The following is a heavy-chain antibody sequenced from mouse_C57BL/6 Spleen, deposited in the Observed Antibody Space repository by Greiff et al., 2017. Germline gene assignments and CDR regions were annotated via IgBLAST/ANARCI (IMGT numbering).Heavy chain of an antibody. V-gene: IGHV3-6*01. CDR3: ARVHSYEAMDY. CDR1: GYSITSGYY. J-gene: IGHJ4*01. D-gene: IGHD2-12*01. Sequence: EVQLVESGPGLVKPSQSLSLTCSVTGYSITSGYYWNWIRQVPGNRLEWMGYIRYDGSNNYNPSLKNRISITRDTSKNQFFLKLNYVTTEDTATYYCARVHSYEAMDYWGQGTSVTVSS. CDR2: IRYDGSN.